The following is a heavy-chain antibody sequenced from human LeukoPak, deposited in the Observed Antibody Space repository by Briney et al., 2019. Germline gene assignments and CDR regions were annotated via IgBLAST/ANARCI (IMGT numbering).Heavy chain of an antibody. Sequence: SQTLSLTCTVSGGSISSGDYYWSWIRQPPGKGLEWIGYIYYGGSTKYNPSLKSRVTISVDTSKNQFSLKLTSVTAADTAVYYCAISNTVRRPFFDPWGPGTLVTVSS. J-gene: IGHJ5*02. CDR3: AISNTVRRPFFDP. D-gene: IGHD4-11*01. CDR2: IYYGGST. CDR1: GGSISSGDYY. V-gene: IGHV4-61*08.